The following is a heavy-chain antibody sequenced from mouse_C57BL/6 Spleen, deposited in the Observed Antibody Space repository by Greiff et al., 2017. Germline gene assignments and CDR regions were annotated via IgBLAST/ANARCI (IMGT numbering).Heavy chain of an antibody. CDR1: GYSITSCYY. CDR3: ARDLGSSYFDY. CDR2: ISYDGSN. D-gene: IGHD1-1*01. J-gene: IGHJ2*01. V-gene: IGHV3-6*01. Sequence: VQLQQSGPGLVKPSQSLSLTCSVTGYSITSCYYWNWIRQFPGNKLEWMGYISYDGSNNYNPSLKNRISITRDTSKNQFFLKLNSVTTEDTATYYCARDLGSSYFDYWGQGTTLTVSS.